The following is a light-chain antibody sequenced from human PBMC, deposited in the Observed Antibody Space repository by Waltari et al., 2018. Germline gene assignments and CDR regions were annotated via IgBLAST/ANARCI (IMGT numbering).Light chain of an antibody. CDR1: SSDVGSYSY. V-gene: IGLV2-14*03. CDR2: DVG. Sequence: HSALTQPASVSGSPGQSISISCTGTSSDVGSYSYVSWYQQLPGTAPKLMVYDVGFRPSGVSDRFSGSKSGNTASLTISGLQAEDEATYYCSSYTNTSPYVLFGGGTKLTVL. CDR3: SSYTNTSPYVL. J-gene: IGLJ2*01.